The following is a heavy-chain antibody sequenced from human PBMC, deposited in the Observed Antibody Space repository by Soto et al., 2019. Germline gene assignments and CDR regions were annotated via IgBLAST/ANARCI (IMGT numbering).Heavy chain of an antibody. J-gene: IGHJ4*02. CDR1: GGSISNYNYY. CDR3: ARLRARWFGDLLSSDLDF. Sequence: SETLSFTCSVSGGSISNYNYYWGWIRQSPGKGLEWIGSVYYTGNTYYNPSLNSRLTISVDTSENQFSLRLTSVTAADTAVYFCARLRARWFGDLLSSDLDFWGQGSLVTVSS. V-gene: IGHV4-39*01. D-gene: IGHD3-10*01. CDR2: VYYTGNT.